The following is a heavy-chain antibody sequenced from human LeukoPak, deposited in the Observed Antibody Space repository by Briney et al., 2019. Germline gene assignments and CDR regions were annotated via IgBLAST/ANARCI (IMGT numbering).Heavy chain of an antibody. CDR3: VTAPTRTYSVY. V-gene: IGHV3-23*01. CDR1: GFTFSSYA. CDR2: ISGSGGST. J-gene: IGHJ4*02. Sequence: GGSLRLSCAASGFTFSSYAMSWVRQAPGKGLEWVSAISGSGGSTYYADSVKGRFTISRDNAKNSLFLQMNSLRAEDTAIYYCVTAPTRTYSVYWGQGTLVTVSS. D-gene: IGHD2-15*01.